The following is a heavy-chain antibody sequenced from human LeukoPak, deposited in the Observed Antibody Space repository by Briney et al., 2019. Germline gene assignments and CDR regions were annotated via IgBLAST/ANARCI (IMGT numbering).Heavy chain of an antibody. D-gene: IGHD2-8*01. J-gene: IGHJ5*02. Sequence: SQTLSLTCAVSGGSISSGGYSWSWIRQPPGKGLEWIGYIYHSGSTYYNPSLKSRVTISVDRSKNQFSLKLSSVTAADTAVYYCARGHGPNWFDPWGQGALVTVSS. CDR3: ARGHGPNWFDP. CDR2: IYHSGST. V-gene: IGHV4-30-2*01. CDR1: GGSISSGGYS.